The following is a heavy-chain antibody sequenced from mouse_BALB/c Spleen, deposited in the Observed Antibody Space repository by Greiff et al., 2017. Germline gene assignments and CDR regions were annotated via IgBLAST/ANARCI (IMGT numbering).Heavy chain of an antibody. CDR1: GFTFSSYA. V-gene: IGHV5-6-5*01. CDR2: ISSGGST. J-gene: IGHJ2*01. D-gene: IGHD1-2*01. CDR3: ARVGITTAAPFYY. Sequence: EVKLVESGGGLVKPGGSLKLSCAASGFTFSSYAMSWVRQTPEKRLEWVASISSGGSTYYPDSVKGRFTISRDNARNILYLQMSSLRSEDTAMYYCARVGITTAAPFYYWGQGTTLTVSS.